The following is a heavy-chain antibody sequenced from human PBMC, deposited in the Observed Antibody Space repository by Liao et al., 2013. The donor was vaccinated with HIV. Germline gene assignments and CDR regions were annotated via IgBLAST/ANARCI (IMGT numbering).Heavy chain of an antibody. D-gene: IGHD3-22*01. CDR1: GDTYSGYY. Sequence: QVQLQQWGAGLLKPSETLSLTCAVYGDTYSGYYWNWVRHLPGKGLEWIGDIDHTGTIEFNPSLQSRVTMSVDTSKSQFSLNLNSVTAADAAIYYCAGEDPMIAVPDFWGQGTLVTVSS. CDR2: IDHTGTI. CDR3: AGEDPMIAVPDF. V-gene: IGHV4-34*01. J-gene: IGHJ4*02.